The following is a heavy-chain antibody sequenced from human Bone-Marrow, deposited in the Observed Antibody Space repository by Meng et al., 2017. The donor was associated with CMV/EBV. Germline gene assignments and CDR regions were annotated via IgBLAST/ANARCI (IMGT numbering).Heavy chain of an antibody. CDR2: IRYDGSNK. Sequence: GESLKISCAASGFTFSSYGMHWVRQAPGKGLEWVAFIRYDGSNKYYADSVKGRFTISRDNSKNTLYLQMNSLRAEDTAVYYCARRGGVIALINTRHFDYWGQRTLVTVSS. CDR1: GFTFSSYG. V-gene: IGHV3-30*02. J-gene: IGHJ4*02. CDR3: ARRGGVIALINTRHFDY. D-gene: IGHD2-8*01.